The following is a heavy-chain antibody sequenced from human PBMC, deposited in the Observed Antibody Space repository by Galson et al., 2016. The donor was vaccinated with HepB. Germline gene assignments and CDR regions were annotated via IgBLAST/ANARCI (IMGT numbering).Heavy chain of an antibody. V-gene: IGHV1-69*04. CDR1: GAIFSSYA. CDR3: AREGGEAITIFGVDRDYFAMDN. Sequence: SVKVSCKASGAIFSSYAISWVRQAPGQGLKCMGRSIPMLGIARFAQKFQGRVTITADKSTTTAYMELSGLRSEDTAVYYCAREGGEAITIFGVDRDYFAMDNWGQGTTVTVSS. CDR2: SIPMLGIA. D-gene: IGHD3-3*01. J-gene: IGHJ6*02.